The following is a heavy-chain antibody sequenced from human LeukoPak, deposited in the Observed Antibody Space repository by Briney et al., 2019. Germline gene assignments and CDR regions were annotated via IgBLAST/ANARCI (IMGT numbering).Heavy chain of an antibody. D-gene: IGHD1-26*01. Sequence: GASVTLSCKVSGYTLTELSMHWVRQAPGKGLEWMGGFHPEDGKTINAQKFQGRVTMTEDTSTDTAYMELSSLRSEDTAVYYCATVSGSSRGFDPWGQGSLVTVSS. V-gene: IGHV1-24*01. CDR3: ATVSGSSRGFDP. J-gene: IGHJ5*02. CDR1: GYTLTELS. CDR2: FHPEDGKT.